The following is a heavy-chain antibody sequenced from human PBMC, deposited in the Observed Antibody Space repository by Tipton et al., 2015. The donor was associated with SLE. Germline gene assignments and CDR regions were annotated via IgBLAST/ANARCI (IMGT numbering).Heavy chain of an antibody. J-gene: IGHJ6*02. V-gene: IGHV1-18*01. Sequence: QLVQSGAEVKKPGASVKVSCKASGYTFTTYGITWVRQAPGQGLEWMGWINTFNAKTNYTQKLQGRVTMTTDTSTNTAYMELRSLRSDDTAVYYCARIPQNLARYYYGMDVWGQGTTVTVSS. CDR2: INTFNAKT. D-gene: IGHD2-2*02. CDR1: GYTFTTYG. CDR3: ARIPQNLARYYYGMDV.